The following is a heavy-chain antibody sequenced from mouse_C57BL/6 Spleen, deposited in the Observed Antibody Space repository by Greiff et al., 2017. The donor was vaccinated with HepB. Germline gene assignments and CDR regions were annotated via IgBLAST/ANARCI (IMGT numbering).Heavy chain of an antibody. V-gene: IGHV1-75*01. D-gene: IGHD2-4*01. CDR1: GYTFTDYY. CDR2: IFPGSGST. J-gene: IGHJ4*01. Sequence: VQRVESGPELVKPGASVKISCKASGYTFTDYYINWVKQRPGQGLEWIGWIFPGSGSTYYNEKFKGKATLTVDKSSSTAYMLLSSLTSEDSAVYFCARDYDYDEPHAMDYWGQGTSVTVSS. CDR3: ARDYDYDEPHAMDY.